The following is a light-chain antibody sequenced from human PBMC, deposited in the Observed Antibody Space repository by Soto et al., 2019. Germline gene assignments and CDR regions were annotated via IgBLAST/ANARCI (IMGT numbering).Light chain of an antibody. Sequence: DIQITQSPSTLSASVGDRVTITCRASQSISILLAWYQQKPGKAPKLLIYDASSLESGVPSRFSGSGSGTEFTLTISSLKPDDFATYYCQQYNSFSTFGQGTRLEIK. CDR2: DAS. CDR1: QSISIL. J-gene: IGKJ5*01. CDR3: QQYNSFST. V-gene: IGKV1-5*01.